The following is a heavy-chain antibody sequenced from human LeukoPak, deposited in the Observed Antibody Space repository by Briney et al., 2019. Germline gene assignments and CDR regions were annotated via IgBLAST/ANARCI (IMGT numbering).Heavy chain of an antibody. CDR3: ARDPYDYIWGSLAGGDYYFDY. D-gene: IGHD3-16*01. J-gene: IGHJ4*02. V-gene: IGHV3-33*01. Sequence: GRSLRLSCAASGFTLSSYGMHWVRQAPGKGLEWVAVIWYDGSNKYYADSVKGRFTISRDNSKNTLYLQVNSLRAEDTAVYYCARDPYDYIWGSLAGGDYYFDYWGQGTLVTVSS. CDR2: IWYDGSNK. CDR1: GFTLSSYG.